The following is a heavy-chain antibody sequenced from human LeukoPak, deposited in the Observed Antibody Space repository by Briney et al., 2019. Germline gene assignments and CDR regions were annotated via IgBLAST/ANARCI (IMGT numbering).Heavy chain of an antibody. V-gene: IGHV3-9*01. Sequence: PGRSLRLSCVVSGGLFKDHAMHWVRQAPGKGLEWVSRINGNSGRTGYADSVKGRFTISRDNAKNSLYLQMNSLGPEDTAVYYCAKEIFTVALGYWGQGTLVAVSS. CDR2: INGNSGRT. CDR1: GGLFKDHA. D-gene: IGHD3-3*01. CDR3: AKEIFTVALGY. J-gene: IGHJ4*02.